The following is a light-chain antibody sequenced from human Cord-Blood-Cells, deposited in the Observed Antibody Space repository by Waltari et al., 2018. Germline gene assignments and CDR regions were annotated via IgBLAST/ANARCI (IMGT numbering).Light chain of an antibody. Sequence: QSVLTQPPSASGTPGQRVTIPCSGSSSNIGSTHVYWYQQLPGTAPKLLSYRNNQRPSGVPDRFSGSKSGTSASLAISGLRSEDEADYYCAAWDDSLSGWVFGGGTKLTVL. CDR2: RNN. J-gene: IGLJ3*02. CDR1: SSNIGSTH. V-gene: IGLV1-47*01. CDR3: AAWDDSLSGWV.